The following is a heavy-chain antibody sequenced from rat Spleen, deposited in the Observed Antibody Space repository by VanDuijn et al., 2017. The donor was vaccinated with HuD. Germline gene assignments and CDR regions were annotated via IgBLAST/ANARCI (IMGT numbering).Heavy chain of an antibody. D-gene: IGHD1-11*01. CDR1: GFTFSNYD. V-gene: IGHV5S13*01. CDR3: ARPTEGIAWFTY. J-gene: IGHJ3*01. Sequence: EVQLVESGGGLVQPGRSLKLSCAASGFTFSNYDIAWVRQAPTKGLEWVASISPSGVTYYRDSVTGRFTISRNNAKNTLSLQMDSLRSEDTATYYCARPTEGIAWFTYWGQGTLVTVSS. CDR2: ISPSGVT.